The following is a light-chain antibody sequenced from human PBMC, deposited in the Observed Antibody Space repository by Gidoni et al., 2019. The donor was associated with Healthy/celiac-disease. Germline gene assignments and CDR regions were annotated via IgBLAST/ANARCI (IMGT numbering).Light chain of an antibody. CDR1: QSVSSSY. V-gene: IGKV3-20*01. J-gene: IGKJ2*03. CDR2: GAS. Sequence: EIVLTQSPGTLSLSPRERATLSCRASQSVSSSYLAWYQQKPGQAPRLLIYGASSRATGIPDRFSGSGSGTDFTLTISRLEPEDFAVYYCQQYGSSPVSFGQGTKLEIK. CDR3: QQYGSSPVS.